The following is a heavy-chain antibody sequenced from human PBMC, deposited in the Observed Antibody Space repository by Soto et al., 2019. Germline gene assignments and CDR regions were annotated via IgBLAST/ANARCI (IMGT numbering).Heavy chain of an antibody. CDR1: GGSISSDY. V-gene: IGHV4-59*01. CDR2: IYYSGST. Sequence: PSETLSLTCTVSGGSISSDYWSWIRQPPGKGLEWIAYIYYSGSTNYNPSLKSRVTISVDTSKNQFSLKLSSVTALDTDVYYCARVHSTEFDPWGQGTPVTVSS. D-gene: IGHD6-13*01. J-gene: IGHJ5*02. CDR3: ARVHSTEFDP.